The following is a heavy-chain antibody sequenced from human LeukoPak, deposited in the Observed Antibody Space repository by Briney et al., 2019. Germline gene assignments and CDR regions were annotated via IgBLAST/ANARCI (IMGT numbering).Heavy chain of an antibody. Sequence: PGGSLRLSCAASGFTFSSYWMSWVRQAPGKGLEWVANIKQDGSEKYYVDSVKGRFTISRDNAKNSLYLQMNSLRAEDTAVYYCARDLSVGATRAGDAFDIWGQGTMVTVSS. V-gene: IGHV3-7*01. CDR1: GFTFSSYW. J-gene: IGHJ3*02. CDR3: ARDLSVGATRAGDAFDI. CDR2: IKQDGSEK. D-gene: IGHD1-26*01.